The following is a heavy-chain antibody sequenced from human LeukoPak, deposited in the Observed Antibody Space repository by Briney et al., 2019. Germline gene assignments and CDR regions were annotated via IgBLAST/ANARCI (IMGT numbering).Heavy chain of an antibody. CDR2: ISAYNGNT. CDR3: ARVFHDSSGYYPYYFDY. Sequence: VASVKVSCKASGYTFTSYGISWVRQAPGQGLEWMGWISAYNGNTNYAQKLQGRVTMTTDRSTSTAYMELRSLRSDDTAVYYCARVFHDSSGYYPYYFDYWGQGTLVPVSS. J-gene: IGHJ4*02. D-gene: IGHD3-22*01. V-gene: IGHV1-18*01. CDR1: GYTFTSYG.